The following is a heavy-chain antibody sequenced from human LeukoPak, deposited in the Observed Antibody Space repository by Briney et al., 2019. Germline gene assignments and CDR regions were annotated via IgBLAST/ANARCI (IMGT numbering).Heavy chain of an antibody. CDR3: ARGAYYYED. CDR2: IIPIFGTA. Sequence: ASGKVSCKAAGCTFSIYAISWVRHAPGQGLELGGGIIPIFGTANYAQKFQGRVTITADESTSTAYMELSSLRSEDTAVYYCARGAYYYEDWGQGTLVTVSS. J-gene: IGHJ4*02. D-gene: IGHD3-22*01. V-gene: IGHV1-69*01. CDR1: GCTFSIYA.